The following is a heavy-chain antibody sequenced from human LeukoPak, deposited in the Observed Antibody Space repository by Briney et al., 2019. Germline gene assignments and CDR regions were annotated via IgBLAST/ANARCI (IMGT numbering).Heavy chain of an antibody. Sequence: GGSLRLSCAASGFTFSSYWMSWVRQAPGKGLEWVANIKQDGSEKYYVDSVKGRFTISRDNAKSSLYLQMNSLRAEDTAVYYCARENYDFWSGLNWFDPWGQGTLVTVSS. V-gene: IGHV3-7*01. CDR3: ARENYDFWSGLNWFDP. CDR2: IKQDGSEK. CDR1: GFTFSSYW. J-gene: IGHJ5*02. D-gene: IGHD3-3*01.